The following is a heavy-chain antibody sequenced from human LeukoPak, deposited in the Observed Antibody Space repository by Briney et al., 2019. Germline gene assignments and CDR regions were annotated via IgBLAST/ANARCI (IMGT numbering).Heavy chain of an antibody. CDR2: ISTSSTYI. CDR1: GFTFSSYS. CDR3: ARDPPFIIGTTFFDY. D-gene: IGHD1-20*01. J-gene: IGHJ4*02. Sequence: GGSLRLSCAASGFTFSSYSMNWVRQAPGKGLEWVSSISTSSTYIYYADSVRGRFTISRDNAKNSLYLQMNSLRAEDTAVYYCARDPPFIIGTTFFDYWGQGTLVTVSS. V-gene: IGHV3-21*01.